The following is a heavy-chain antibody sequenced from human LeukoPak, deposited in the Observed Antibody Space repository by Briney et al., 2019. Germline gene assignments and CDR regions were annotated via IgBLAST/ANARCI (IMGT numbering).Heavy chain of an antibody. Sequence: PGGSLRLSCVVSGLSFNKDVMSWFRQAPGKGLEWVSSVSPGGVSPNHADSVKGRFTISRDNSKNTLYLQMNSLRAEDTAVYYCARGGPLSYSGSLYGAFDMWGQGTMVTVSS. CDR3: ARGGPLSYSGSLYGAFDM. D-gene: IGHD1-26*01. CDR1: GLSFNKDV. J-gene: IGHJ3*02. CDR2: VSPGGVSP. V-gene: IGHV3-23*01.